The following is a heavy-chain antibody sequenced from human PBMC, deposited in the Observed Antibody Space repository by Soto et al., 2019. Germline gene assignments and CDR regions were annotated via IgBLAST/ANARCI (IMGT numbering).Heavy chain of an antibody. D-gene: IGHD6-6*01. CDR3: ARDVGDSSSAPSY. Sequence: QVKLVQSGAEVKKPGASVKVSCEASGYTFTNYGISWVRQAHGQGLEWLGWISSYSGTTYYAQNLQGRVTMTPDTSTSTAYMELTSLKSDDTAVYYCARDVGDSSSAPSYWGQGTLVTVSS. V-gene: IGHV1-18*01. J-gene: IGHJ4*02. CDR2: ISSYSGTT. CDR1: GYTFTNYG.